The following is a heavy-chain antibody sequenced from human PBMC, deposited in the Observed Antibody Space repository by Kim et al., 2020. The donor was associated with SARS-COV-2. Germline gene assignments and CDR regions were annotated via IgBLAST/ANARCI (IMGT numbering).Heavy chain of an antibody. J-gene: IGHJ4*02. CDR1: GGSISSSSYY. CDR3: ARQYYDYVWGSYRSSFFDY. CDR2: IYYSGST. D-gene: IGHD3-16*02. V-gene: IGHV4-39*01. Sequence: SETLSLTCTVSGGSISSSSYYWGWIRQPPGKGLEWIGSIYYSGSTYYNPSLKSRVTISVDTSKNQFSLKLSSVTAADTAVYYCARQYYDYVWGSYRSSFFDYWGQGTLVTVSS.